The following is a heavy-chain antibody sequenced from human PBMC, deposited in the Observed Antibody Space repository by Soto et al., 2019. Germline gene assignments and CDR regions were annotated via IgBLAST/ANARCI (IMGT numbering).Heavy chain of an antibody. CDR1: GFTFSSYW. CDR2: IKQDGSEK. J-gene: IGHJ4*02. CDR3: ARELEYCSGGSCYFYYFDY. V-gene: IGHV3-7*01. D-gene: IGHD2-15*01. Sequence: GGSLRLSCAAYGFTFSSYWMSWVRQAPGKVVEWVANIKQDGSEKYYVDSVKGRFTISRDNAKNSLYLQMNSLRAEDTAVYYCARELEYCSGGSCYFYYFDYWGQGT.